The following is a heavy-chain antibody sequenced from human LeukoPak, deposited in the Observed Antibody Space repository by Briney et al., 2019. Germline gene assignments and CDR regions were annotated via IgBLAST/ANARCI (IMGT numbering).Heavy chain of an antibody. CDR3: ARDSSLRYFDWLAPGAFDI. CDR1: GGTFSSYA. J-gene: IGHJ3*02. CDR2: ISAYNGNT. D-gene: IGHD3-9*01. Sequence: WASVKVSCKASGGTFSSYAISWVRQAPGQGLEWMGWISAYNGNTNYAQKLQGRVTMTTDTSTSTAYMELRSLRSDDTAVYYCARDSSLRYFDWLAPGAFDIWGQGTMVTVSS. V-gene: IGHV1-18*01.